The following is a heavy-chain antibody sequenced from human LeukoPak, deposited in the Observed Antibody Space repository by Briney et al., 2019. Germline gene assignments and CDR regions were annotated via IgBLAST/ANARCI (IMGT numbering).Heavy chain of an antibody. CDR2: MYYSGST. CDR3: VRDVPTGRFDY. CDR1: GGSISTGSFH. Sequence: SETLSLTCTVSGGSISTGSFHWGWIRQPPGKGLEWIGSMYYSGSTYYNPSLKSRVTISIDTSKNQFSLKLSSVTAADTAVYYCVRDVPTGRFDYWGQGTLVTVSS. D-gene: IGHD3-10*02. V-gene: IGHV4-39*07. J-gene: IGHJ4*02.